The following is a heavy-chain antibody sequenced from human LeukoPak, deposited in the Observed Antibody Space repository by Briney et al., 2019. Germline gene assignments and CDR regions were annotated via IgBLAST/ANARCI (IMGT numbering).Heavy chain of an antibody. V-gene: IGHV3-23*01. CDR1: GFTFRNYA. Sequence: PGGSLRLSCAASGFTFRNYAMSWVRQAPGKGLEWVSAISGSDYTTYYADSVKGRFTISRDNSKSTVYLQMNSLRADDTAIYYCAKEVLWGQGTLVTVSS. CDR2: ISGSDYTT. J-gene: IGHJ4*02. CDR3: AKEVL.